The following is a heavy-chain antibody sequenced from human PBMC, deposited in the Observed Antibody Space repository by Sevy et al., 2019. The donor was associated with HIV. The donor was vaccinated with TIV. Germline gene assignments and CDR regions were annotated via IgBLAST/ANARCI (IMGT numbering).Heavy chain of an antibody. CDR1: GFSLESYW. CDR3: VRAIQSEGSF. V-gene: IGHV3-7*01. J-gene: IGHJ4*02. D-gene: IGHD2-2*02. CDR2: IKHDGSEI. Sequence: GGSLRLSCVGFGFSLESYWMNWVRQAPGKGLEWVANIKHDGSEIYYVDSVKGRFTVSRGNDRNLVYLQMNNLRVADTALYYCVRAIQSEGSFWGQGTRVTVSS.